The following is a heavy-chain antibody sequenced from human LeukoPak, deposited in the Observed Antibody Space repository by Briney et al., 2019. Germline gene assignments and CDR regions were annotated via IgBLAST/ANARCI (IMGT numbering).Heavy chain of an antibody. D-gene: IGHD3-3*01. V-gene: IGHV3-73*01. J-gene: IGHJ5*02. CDR2: IGSKANSYAT. Sequence: GGSLRLSCAAAGFTFSGSAIHWVRQASGKGREWVGRIGSKANSYATAYVASVKGKLPISRADSKNAAYLKMNSLKTEDTAVYYCARPGGITIFGVAPDWFDPWGQGTLVTVSS. CDR3: ARPGGITIFGVAPDWFDP. CDR1: GFTFSGSA.